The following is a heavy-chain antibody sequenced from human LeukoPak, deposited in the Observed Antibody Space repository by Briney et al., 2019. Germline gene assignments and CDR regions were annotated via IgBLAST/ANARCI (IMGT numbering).Heavy chain of an antibody. D-gene: IGHD4-17*01. J-gene: IGHJ5*02. CDR2: INPNSGGT. V-gene: IGHV1-2*02. CDR3: AREGLRGTYNWFDP. Sequence: ASVKVSCRASGYTFTSYAMHWVRQAPGQRLEWMGGINPNSGGTNYAQKFQGRVTMTRDTSISTAYMELSRLRSDDTAVYYCAREGLRGTYNWFDPWGQGTLVTVSS. CDR1: GYTFTSYA.